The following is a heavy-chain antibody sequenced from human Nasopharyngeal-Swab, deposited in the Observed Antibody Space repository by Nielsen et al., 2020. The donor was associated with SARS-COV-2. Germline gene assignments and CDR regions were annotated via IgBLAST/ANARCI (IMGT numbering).Heavy chain of an antibody. Sequence: SETLSLTCTVSGGSISSSSYYWGWIRQPPGKGLEWIGYIYYSGSTYYNPSLESRVSMSVDTSKNHFSLKVSSVTAADTAVYYCARVPSDYGDPAGCDYWGQGILVTVSS. V-gene: IGHV4-39*02. CDR2: IYYSGST. CDR1: GGSISSSSYY. J-gene: IGHJ4*02. CDR3: ARVPSDYGDPAGCDY. D-gene: IGHD4-17*01.